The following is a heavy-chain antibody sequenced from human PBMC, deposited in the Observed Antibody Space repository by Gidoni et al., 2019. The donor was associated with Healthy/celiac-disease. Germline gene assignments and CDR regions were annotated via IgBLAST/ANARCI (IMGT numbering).Heavy chain of an antibody. D-gene: IGHD3-3*01. CDR2: ISSSGSTI. J-gene: IGHJ4*02. Sequence: PGKALEWVSYISSSGSTIYYADSVKVRVTISRDKAKNPLYLQMNSLRAEDTAVYYCARATYYDCWSGLPHPFGDYWGQVTLVTVSS. V-gene: IGHV3-48*03. CDR3: ARATYYDCWSGLPHPFGDY.